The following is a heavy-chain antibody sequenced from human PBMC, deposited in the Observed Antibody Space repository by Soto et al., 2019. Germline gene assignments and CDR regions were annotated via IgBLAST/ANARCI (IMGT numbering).Heavy chain of an antibody. Sequence: ASVKVSCKASGYTFTSYYMHWVRQAPVQGLEWMGIINPSGGSTSYAQKFQGRVTMTRDTSTSTVYMELSSLRSEDTAVYYCARVPFGCGGDCYVDYWGQGTLVTVSS. CDR3: ARVPFGCGGDCYVDY. J-gene: IGHJ4*02. V-gene: IGHV1-46*01. D-gene: IGHD2-21*02. CDR1: GYTFTSYY. CDR2: INPSGGST.